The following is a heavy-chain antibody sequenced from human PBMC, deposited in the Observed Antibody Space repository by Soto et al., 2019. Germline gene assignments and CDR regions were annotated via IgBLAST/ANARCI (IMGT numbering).Heavy chain of an antibody. CDR3: TLYCSGVTCSGH. J-gene: IGHJ4*02. Sequence: GGSLRLSCAASGFTFSSYAMHWVRQAPGKGLEWVAVISYDGSNKYYADSVKGRFTISRDNSKNTLYLQMSSLRAEDTAVYYCTLYCSGVTCSGHWGQGTLVTVSS. V-gene: IGHV3-30-3*01. D-gene: IGHD2-15*01. CDR2: ISYDGSNK. CDR1: GFTFSSYA.